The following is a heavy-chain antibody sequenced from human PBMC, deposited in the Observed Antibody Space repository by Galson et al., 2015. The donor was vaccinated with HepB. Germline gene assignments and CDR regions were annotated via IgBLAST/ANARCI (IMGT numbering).Heavy chain of an antibody. J-gene: IGHJ4*02. CDR3: ANGYCSSITCYGGHDY. Sequence: LRLSCAASGFTFSTYGMSWVRQAPGKGLEWVSAISGSGGSTYYADSVKGRFTISRDNSKNTLYLQMNSLRAEDTAVYYCANGYCSSITCYGGHDYWGQGTLVTVSS. D-gene: IGHD2-2*01. CDR1: GFTFSTYG. CDR2: ISGSGGST. V-gene: IGHV3-23*01.